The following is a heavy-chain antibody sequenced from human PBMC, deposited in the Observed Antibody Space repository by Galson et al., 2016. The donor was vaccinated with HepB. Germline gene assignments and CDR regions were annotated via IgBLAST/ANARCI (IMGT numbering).Heavy chain of an antibody. CDR1: GYTFTSYH. V-gene: IGHV1-46*01. Sequence: SVKVSCKASGYTFTSYHMHWVRQAPGHGLEWMGIINPTVGSTMYAQKFHDRVTMTRDTSTNTVYMELSSLRSEDTAVYYCARGRPIVVMERRWFDPWGQGTQVTVSS. D-gene: IGHD2-15*01. CDR3: ARGRPIVVMERRWFDP. J-gene: IGHJ5*02. CDR2: INPTVGST.